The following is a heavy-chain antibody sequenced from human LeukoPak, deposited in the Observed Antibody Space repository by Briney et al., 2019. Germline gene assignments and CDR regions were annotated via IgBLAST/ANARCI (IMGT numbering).Heavy chain of an antibody. D-gene: IGHD1-26*01. CDR2: FDPEDGET. CDR3: ATDTRFDSGMDY. CDR1: GYTLTELS. V-gene: IGHV1-24*01. Sequence: ASVKVSCKVSGYTLTELSMHWVRQAPGKGLEWMGGFDPEDGETIYAQKFQGRVTMTEDTSTDTAYMELSSLRSEGTAVYYCATDTRFDSGMDYWGQGTLVTVSS. J-gene: IGHJ4*02.